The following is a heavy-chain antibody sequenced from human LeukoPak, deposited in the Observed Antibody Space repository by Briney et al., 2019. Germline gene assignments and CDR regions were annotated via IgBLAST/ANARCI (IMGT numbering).Heavy chain of an antibody. V-gene: IGHV4-30-4*01. CDR3: ARANPPRYYSGMDV. CDR2: IYYSGST. D-gene: IGHD1-14*01. J-gene: IGHJ6*02. CDR1: GGSISSGDYY. Sequence: SQTLSLTCTVSGGSISSGDYYWRWIRQPPGKGLEEIGYIYYSGSTYYNPSLKSRVTISVDTSKNQFSLKLSSVTAAATAVYYCARANPPRYYSGMDVWGQGTTVTVSS.